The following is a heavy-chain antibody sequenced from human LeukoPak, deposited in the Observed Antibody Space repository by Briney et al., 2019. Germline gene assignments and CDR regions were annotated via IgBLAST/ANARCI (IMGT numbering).Heavy chain of an antibody. D-gene: IGHD4-17*01. Sequence: ASVKVSCKASGYTFTGYYMHWVRQAPGQGLEWMGWINPNSGGTNYAQKFQGWVTMTRDTSISTAYMELSRLRSDDTAVYYCARGTTVTTQATFTPPYYYYGMDVWGQGTTVTVSS. CDR2: INPNSGGT. J-gene: IGHJ6*02. CDR1: GYTFTGYY. V-gene: IGHV1-2*04. CDR3: ARGTTVTTQATFTPPYYYYGMDV.